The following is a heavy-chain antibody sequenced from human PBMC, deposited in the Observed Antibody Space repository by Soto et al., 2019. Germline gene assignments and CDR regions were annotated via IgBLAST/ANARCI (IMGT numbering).Heavy chain of an antibody. V-gene: IGHV1-8*01. CDR2: MNPNSGNT. D-gene: IGHD1-26*01. J-gene: IGHJ4*02. CDR3: AREKVGANAY. Sequence: QVQLVQSGAEVKKPGASVKVSCKASGYTFTSYDSNWVRQDTGQGREWMGWMNPNSGNTGYAQKFQSRVTMTRNTSISTAYMELNRLRSEDTAVYYCAREKVGANAYWGQGPLVTVSS. CDR1: GYTFTSYD.